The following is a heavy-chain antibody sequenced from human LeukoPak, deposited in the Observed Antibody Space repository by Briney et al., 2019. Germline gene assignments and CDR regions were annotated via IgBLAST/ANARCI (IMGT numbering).Heavy chain of an antibody. V-gene: IGHV4-59*01. D-gene: IGHD2-15*01. CDR1: GGSISSYY. CDR3: ARGYCSGGSCYWDY. Sequence: PSETLSLTCTVSGGSISSYYWSWIRQPPGKGLEWIGHIYYSGSTNYNPSLKSRVTISVDTSKNQFSLKLSSVTAADTAVYYRARGYCSGGSCYWDYWGQGTLVTVSS. CDR2: IYYSGST. J-gene: IGHJ4*02.